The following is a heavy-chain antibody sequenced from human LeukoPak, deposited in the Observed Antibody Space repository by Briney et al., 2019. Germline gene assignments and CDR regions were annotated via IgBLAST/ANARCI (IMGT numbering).Heavy chain of an antibody. J-gene: IGHJ6*02. D-gene: IGHD1-26*01. V-gene: IGHV4-59*01. CDR2: IYYSGST. CDR3: ARVVGSLPPHYYYGMDV. Sequence: PSETLSLTCTVSGGSISSYYWSWIRQPPGKGLEWIGYIYYSGSTNYNPSLKSRVTISVDTSKNQFSLKLSSVTAADTAVYYCARVVGSLPPHYYYGMDVWGQGTTVTVSS. CDR1: GGSISSYY.